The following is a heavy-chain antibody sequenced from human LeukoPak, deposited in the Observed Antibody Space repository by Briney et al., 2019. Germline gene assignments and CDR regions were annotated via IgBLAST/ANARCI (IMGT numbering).Heavy chain of an antibody. CDR3: AKPISRGLAVTADWFDP. D-gene: IGHD6-19*01. V-gene: IGHV3-23*01. J-gene: IGHJ5*01. CDR1: GFAFTFHA. CDR2: INANSGTT. Sequence: PGGSLRLSCAASGFAFTFHAMSWLRQPPGKGLEWVSTINANSGTTSYAASVRGRFTISRDNSKNTLYLQVNSLRADDTAVYYCAKPISRGLAVTADWFDPWGQGTLVVVSS.